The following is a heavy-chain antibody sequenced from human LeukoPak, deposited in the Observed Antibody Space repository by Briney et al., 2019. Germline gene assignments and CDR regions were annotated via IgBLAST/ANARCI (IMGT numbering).Heavy chain of an antibody. CDR2: IYSGGST. Sequence: GGSLRLSCAASGFTVSSNYMSWVRQAPGKGLEWVSVIYSGGSTYYADSVKGRFTISRDNAKNSLYLQMNSLRAEDTAVYYCARDSGSSSWLNAFDIWGQGTMVTVSS. J-gene: IGHJ3*02. CDR1: GFTVSSNY. CDR3: ARDSGSSSWLNAFDI. D-gene: IGHD6-13*01. V-gene: IGHV3-53*01.